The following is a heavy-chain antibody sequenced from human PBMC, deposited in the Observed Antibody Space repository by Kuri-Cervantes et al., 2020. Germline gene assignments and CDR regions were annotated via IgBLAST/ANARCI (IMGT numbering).Heavy chain of an antibody. D-gene: IGHD3-3*01. CDR1: GYTFTSYY. V-gene: IGHV1-46*01. CDR3: ARGSGRASDFGVVIPLDY. CDR2: INPSGGST. Sequence: ASVKVSCKASGYTFTSYYMHWVRQAPGQGLEWMGIINPSGGSTSYAQKFQGRVTMTTDTSTSTAYVELRGLRSDDTAVYYCARGSGRASDFGVVIPLDYWGQGTLVTVSS. J-gene: IGHJ4*02.